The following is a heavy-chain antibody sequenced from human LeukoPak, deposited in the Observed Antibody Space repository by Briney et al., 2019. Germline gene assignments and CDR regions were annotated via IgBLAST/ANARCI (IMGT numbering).Heavy chain of an antibody. CDR1: GYTFTSYD. J-gene: IGHJ3*02. V-gene: IGHV1-8*01. D-gene: IGHD1-26*01. CDR3: ASLPSYYNAFDI. CDR2: MNPNSGNT. Sequence: ASVKVSCKASGYTFTSYDINWVRQATGQGLEWMGWMNPNSGNTGYAQKFQGRVTMTRNTSISTAYVELSSLRSEDTAVYYCASLPSYYNAFDIWGQGTMVTVSS.